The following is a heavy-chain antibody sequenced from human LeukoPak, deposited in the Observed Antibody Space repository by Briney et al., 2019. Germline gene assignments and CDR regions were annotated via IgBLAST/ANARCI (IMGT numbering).Heavy chain of an antibody. J-gene: IGHJ4*02. CDR1: GDSISSYY. D-gene: IGHD6-13*01. V-gene: IGHV4-59*01. CDR3: ATGYSSTWCYIDY. CDR2: IYHSGST. Sequence: ASETLSLTCTVSGDSISSYYWSWIRQPPGKRLEWIGYIYHSGSTNYNPSLKSRVTISADTSKYQFSLKLSSVTAADTAVYYCATGYSSTWCYIDYWGQGTLVTVSS.